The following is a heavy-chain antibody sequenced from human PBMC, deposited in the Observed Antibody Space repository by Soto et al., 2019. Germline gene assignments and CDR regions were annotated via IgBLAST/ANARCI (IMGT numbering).Heavy chain of an antibody. D-gene: IGHD4-4*01. J-gene: IGHJ6*02. CDR3: ARDAVTPPYYYYGMDV. Sequence: SETLSLTCTVSGGSISSGDYYWSWIRQPPGKGLEWIGYIYYSGSTYYNPSLKSRVTISVDTSKNQFSLKLSSVTAADTAVYYCARDAVTPPYYYYGMDVWGQGTTGTVSS. CDR1: GGSISSGDYY. CDR2: IYYSGST. V-gene: IGHV4-30-4*01.